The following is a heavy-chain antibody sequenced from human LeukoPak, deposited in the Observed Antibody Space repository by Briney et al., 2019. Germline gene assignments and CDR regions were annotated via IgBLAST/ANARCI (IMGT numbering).Heavy chain of an antibody. D-gene: IGHD6-13*01. CDR1: GYSISSGYY. CDR2: IYHSGII. J-gene: IGHJ4*02. CDR3: ARDLYSTNWFYFDY. V-gene: IGHV4-38-2*02. Sequence: PSETLSLTCTVSGYSISSGYYWGWIRQPPGKGLEWIGNIYHSGIIYYNPSLKSRVTISVDTSKNQFSLKLSSVTAADTAVYYCARDLYSTNWFYFDYWGQGTLVTVSS.